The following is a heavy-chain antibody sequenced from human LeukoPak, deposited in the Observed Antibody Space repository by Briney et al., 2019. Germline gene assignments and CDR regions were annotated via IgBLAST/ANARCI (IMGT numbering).Heavy chain of an antibody. D-gene: IGHD2-15*01. V-gene: IGHV1-69*13. Sequence: SVKVSCKASGGTFSSYAISWVRQTPGQGLEWMGGIIPIFGTANYSQKFHGRVTITADESTSTAYMELSRLRSEDTAVYYCATRDGVYCSGGSCPTPFDYWGQGTLVTVSS. CDR1: GGTFSSYA. J-gene: IGHJ4*02. CDR2: IIPIFGTA. CDR3: ATRDGVYCSGGSCPTPFDY.